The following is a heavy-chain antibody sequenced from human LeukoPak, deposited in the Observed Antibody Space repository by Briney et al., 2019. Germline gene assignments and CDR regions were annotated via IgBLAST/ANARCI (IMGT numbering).Heavy chain of an antibody. D-gene: IGHD1-26*01. J-gene: IGHJ4*02. CDR3: ARDSVGATRGYDY. CDR1: GFTFSSYW. CDR2: IKQDGSEK. Sequence: GGSLRLSCAASGFTFSSYWMSWVRQAPGKGLEWVANIKQDGSEKYYVDSVKGRFTISRDNAKNSLYLQMNSLRAEDTAVYYCARDSVGATRGYDYWGQGTLVTVSS. V-gene: IGHV3-7*01.